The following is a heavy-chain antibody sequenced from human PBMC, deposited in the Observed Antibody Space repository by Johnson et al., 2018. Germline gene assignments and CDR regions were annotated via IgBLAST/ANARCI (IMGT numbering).Heavy chain of an antibody. V-gene: IGHV3-33*06. CDR3: AKRRNPTKVRWEAFDI. J-gene: IGHJ3*02. Sequence: QVQLVQSGGGVVQPGRSLRLSCATSGFTFSSYGMHWVRQAPGKGLEWVAVIWDDGINKYYADSVKGRFTVSRDNSKNTLYRQMNSQRADDPAVYYCAKRRNPTKVRWEAFDIWGQGKMVTASS. CDR1: GFTFSSYG. CDR2: IWDDGINK. D-gene: IGHD1-14*01.